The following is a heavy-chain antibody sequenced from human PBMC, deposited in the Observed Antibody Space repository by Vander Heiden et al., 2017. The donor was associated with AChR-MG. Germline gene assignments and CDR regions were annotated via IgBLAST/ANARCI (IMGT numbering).Heavy chain of an antibody. J-gene: IGHJ3*02. CDR1: GFTFSSYA. D-gene: IGHD1-7*01. V-gene: IGHV3-30-3*01. CDR2: ISYDGSNK. CDR3: ARENWNYVEDAFDI. Sequence: QVQLVESGGGVVQPGRSLRLSCAASGFTFSSYAMPWVRQAPGKGLEWVAVISYDGSNKYYADSVKGRFTISRDNSKNTLYLQMNSLRAEDTAVYYCARENWNYVEDAFDIWGQGTMVTVSS.